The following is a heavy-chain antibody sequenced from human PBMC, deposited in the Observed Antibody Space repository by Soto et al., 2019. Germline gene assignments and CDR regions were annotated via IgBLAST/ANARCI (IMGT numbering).Heavy chain of an antibody. V-gene: IGHV3-48*03. Sequence: EVQLVESGGGLVQPGGSLRLSCAASGFTFSSYEMNWVRQAPGKGLEWVSYISSSGSTIYCADSVKGRFTISRDNAKNSLYLQMNSLRAEDTAVYYCARIPYYYGMDVWGQGTTVTVSS. J-gene: IGHJ6*02. CDR3: ARIPYYYGMDV. CDR1: GFTFSSYE. CDR2: ISSSGSTI.